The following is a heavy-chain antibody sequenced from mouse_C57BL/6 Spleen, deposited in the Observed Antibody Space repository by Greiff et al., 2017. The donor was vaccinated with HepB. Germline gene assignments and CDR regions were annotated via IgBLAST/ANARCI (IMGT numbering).Heavy chain of an antibody. V-gene: IGHV1-69*02. Sequence: VQLQQPGAELVKPGASVKLSCKASGYTFSSYWMNWVKQRPGKGLEWIGEIDPSDGYTNYNEKFKGKATLTVDTSSSTAYMQLSSLTSVDSAVYFCARCVYYDSSYFDYWGQGTTLTVSS. J-gene: IGHJ2*01. CDR2: IDPSDGYT. D-gene: IGHD2-4*01. CDR1: GYTFSSYW. CDR3: ARCVYYDSSYFDY.